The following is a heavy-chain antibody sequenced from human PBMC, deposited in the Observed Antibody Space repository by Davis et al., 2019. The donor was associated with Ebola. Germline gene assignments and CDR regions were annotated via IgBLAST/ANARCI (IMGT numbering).Heavy chain of an antibody. CDR1: GYTFTTYG. V-gene: IGHV1-18*01. CDR2: ISTYNDNT. CDR3: ARDRYCSGGSCYSSYYYGMDV. D-gene: IGHD2-15*01. J-gene: IGHJ6*02. Sequence: AASVKVSCKASGYTFTTYGISWVRQAPGQGLEWMGLISTYNDNTNYAQKLQGRVTMTTDTSTSTAYMELRSLRSDYTAVYYCARDRYCSGGSCYSSYYYGMDVWGQGTTVTVSS.